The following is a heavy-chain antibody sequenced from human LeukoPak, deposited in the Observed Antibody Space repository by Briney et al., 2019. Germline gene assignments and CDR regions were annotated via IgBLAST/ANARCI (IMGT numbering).Heavy chain of an antibody. CDR3: ARVGGTNYYYYGMDV. CDR1: GGSVSSDSYF. Sequence: PSETLSLTCSVSGGSVSSDSYFWNWVRQPPGKGLEWIGYIYSSGSTNYNPSLKSRVTISVDTSKNQFSLKLSSVTAADTAVYYCARVGGTNYYYYGMDVWGQGTTVTVSS. D-gene: IGHD1-26*01. J-gene: IGHJ6*02. V-gene: IGHV4-61*01. CDR2: IYSSGST.